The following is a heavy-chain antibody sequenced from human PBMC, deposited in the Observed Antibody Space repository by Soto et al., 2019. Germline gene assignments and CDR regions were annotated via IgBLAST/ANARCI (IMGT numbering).Heavy chain of an antibody. D-gene: IGHD3-16*02. CDR1: GGSFTDYY. Sequence: QVQLQQWGAGLLKPSETLSLTCAVYGGSFTDYYWTWIRQPPGKGLEWIGEINHSGSTNYNPSLKNRVTISLDTSKNQCSVKVNSVTAADTAVYFCARVRARLLSHAFDFWGQGTLVTVSS. CDR3: ARVRARLLSHAFDF. J-gene: IGHJ3*01. V-gene: IGHV4-34*01. CDR2: INHSGST.